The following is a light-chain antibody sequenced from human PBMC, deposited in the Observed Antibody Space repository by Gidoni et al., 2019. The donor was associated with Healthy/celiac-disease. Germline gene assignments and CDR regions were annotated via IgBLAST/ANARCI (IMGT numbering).Light chain of an antibody. CDR2: AAS. V-gene: IGKV1-39*01. CDR3: QQSYSTLKRT. J-gene: IGKJ2*01. CDR1: QSISSY. Sequence: DIQMTQSPSSLSASVGDRVTITCRASQSISSYLNWYQQKPGKAPKLLIYAASSLQSGVPSRFSGSGSGTDFTLTIISLQPEDFATYYCQQSYSTLKRTFGQGTKLEIK.